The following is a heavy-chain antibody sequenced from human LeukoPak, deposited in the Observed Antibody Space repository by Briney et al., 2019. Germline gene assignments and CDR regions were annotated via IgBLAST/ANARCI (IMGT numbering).Heavy chain of an antibody. V-gene: IGHV3-33*06. CDR1: GFTFSSYG. Sequence: GGSLRLSCAASGFTFSSYGMHWVRQAPGKGLEWVAVIWYDGGNKYYADSVKGRFTISRDNSKNTLYLQMNSLRAEDTAVYYCAKDTGTYYYYYMDVWGKGTTVTVSS. D-gene: IGHD1-1*01. CDR2: IWYDGGNK. J-gene: IGHJ6*03. CDR3: AKDTGTYYYYYMDV.